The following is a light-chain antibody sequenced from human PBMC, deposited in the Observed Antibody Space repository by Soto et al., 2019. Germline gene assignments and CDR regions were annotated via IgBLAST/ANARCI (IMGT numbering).Light chain of an antibody. CDR3: QQSYSTPR. CDR2: AAS. J-gene: IGKJ1*01. V-gene: IGKV1-39*01. Sequence: DIQMTQSPSSLSASVGDRVPITYRASQSISSYLNWYQQKPGKAPQLLIYAASSLQSGVPLRFSANGSGTYFTLSISSLQPEDFATYYCQQSYSTPRLGQGTKVEIK. CDR1: QSISSY.